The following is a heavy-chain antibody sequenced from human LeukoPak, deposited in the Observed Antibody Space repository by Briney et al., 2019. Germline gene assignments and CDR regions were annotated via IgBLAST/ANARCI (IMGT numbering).Heavy chain of an antibody. V-gene: IGHV1-8*01. Sequence: ASVTVSCKASGYTFSDYDINWVRLAAGQGLEWMGWMNPISGSTGYAQKFRDRIIMTRDTSITTAFMELTSLTSDDTAIYYCARVKRFPTVWFDPWGQGTLVSVSS. CDR1: GYTFSDYD. D-gene: IGHD3-10*01. J-gene: IGHJ5*02. CDR3: ARVKRFPTVWFDP. CDR2: MNPISGST.